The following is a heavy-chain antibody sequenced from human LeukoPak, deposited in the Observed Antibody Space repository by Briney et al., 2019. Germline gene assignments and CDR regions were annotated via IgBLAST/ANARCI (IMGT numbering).Heavy chain of an antibody. V-gene: IGHV4-39*01. J-gene: IGHJ4*02. Sequence: WIRQPPGKGLEWIGSIYYSGSTYYNPSLKSRVTISVDTSKNQFSLRLSSATAADTAVYYCARHDSSGYYHPLDYWGQGTLVTVSS. CDR2: IYYSGST. CDR3: ARHDSSGYYHPLDY. D-gene: IGHD3-22*01.